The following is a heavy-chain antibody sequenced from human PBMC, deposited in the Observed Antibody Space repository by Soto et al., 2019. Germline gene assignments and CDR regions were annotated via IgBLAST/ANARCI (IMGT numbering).Heavy chain of an antibody. Sequence: PSETLSLTCTVSGGSISSSSYYWGWIRQPPGKGLEWNGSIYYSGSTYYNPSLKSRVTISVDTSKNQFSLKLSSVTAADTAVYYCARRPPYNWNYVSYMDVWGKGTTVTVSS. CDR1: GGSISSSSYY. D-gene: IGHD1-7*01. J-gene: IGHJ6*03. CDR2: IYYSGST. CDR3: ARRPPYNWNYVSYMDV. V-gene: IGHV4-39*01.